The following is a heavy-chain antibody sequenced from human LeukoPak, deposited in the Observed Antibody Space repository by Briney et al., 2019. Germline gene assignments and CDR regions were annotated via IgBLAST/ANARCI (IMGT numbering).Heavy chain of an antibody. Sequence: GGSLRLSCAASGFTFSSYAMHWVRQAPGKGLEYVSAISSNGGSTYYANSVKGRFTISRDNSQNTLYLQMNSLRAEDTAIYYCVKDRDWGFGYWGQGTLVTVSS. CDR3: VKDRDWGFGY. V-gene: IGHV3-64*01. D-gene: IGHD7-27*01. J-gene: IGHJ4*02. CDR1: GFTFSSYA. CDR2: ISSNGGST.